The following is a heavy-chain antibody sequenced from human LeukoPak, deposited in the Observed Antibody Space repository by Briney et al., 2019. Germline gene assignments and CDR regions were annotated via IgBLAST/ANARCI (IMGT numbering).Heavy chain of an antibody. V-gene: IGHV4-39*01. J-gene: IGHJ4*02. CDR1: GGSISSRTYF. Sequence: PSETLSLTCTVSGGSISSRTYFWGWLRQPPGKGLEWIGNIYYSSRSTYYTPSLKSRVTISVDTSKNQFSLKLSSVTAADTAVYYCASQVYCSAGSCYSNFWGQGTLVTVSS. D-gene: IGHD2-15*01. CDR2: IYYSSRST. CDR3: ASQVYCSAGSCYSNF.